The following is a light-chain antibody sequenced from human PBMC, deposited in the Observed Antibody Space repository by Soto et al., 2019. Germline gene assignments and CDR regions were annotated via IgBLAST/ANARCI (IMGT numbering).Light chain of an antibody. V-gene: IGKV1-5*01. CDR1: QSISQW. J-gene: IGKJ1*01. CDR3: QQYNGYSWT. CDR2: DAS. Sequence: DIQMTQSPSTLSASVGDRVAITCRASQSISQWVAWYQQKPGRAPELLIYDASKLKSGVPSRFSGSGSGTEFSHTITSLQPDDSAMYYCQQYNGYSWTFGRGTKVEIK.